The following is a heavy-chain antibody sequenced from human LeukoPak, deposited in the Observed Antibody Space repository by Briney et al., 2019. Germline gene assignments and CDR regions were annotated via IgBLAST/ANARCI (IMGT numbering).Heavy chain of an antibody. CDR3: ASHGDYYGSGRPFDY. V-gene: IGHV4-4*07. CDR2: IYTSGST. J-gene: IGHJ4*02. CDR1: GGSISSYY. D-gene: IGHD3-10*01. Sequence: SETLSLTCTVSGGSISSYYWSWIRQPAGKGLEWIGRIYTSGSTNYNPSLKSRVTMSVDTSKNQFSLKLSSVTAADTAVYYCASHGDYYGSGRPFDYWGQGTLVTVSS.